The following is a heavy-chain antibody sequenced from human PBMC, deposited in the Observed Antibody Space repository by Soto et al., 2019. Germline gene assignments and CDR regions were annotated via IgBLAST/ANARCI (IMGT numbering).Heavy chain of an antibody. V-gene: IGHV3-33*01. CDR1: EFTFSNYG. J-gene: IGHJ6*02. Sequence: QVQLVESGGGVVQPGRSLRLSCAASEFTFSNYGMHWVRQAPGKGLEWVAVILNDGSNRYHAESVKDRFTISRDNSKKTLDLQMNSLRAEDTAVYYCARDDEYSGNGMDVWGQGTTVTVS. CDR2: ILNDGSNR. D-gene: IGHD3-10*01. CDR3: ARDDEYSGNGMDV.